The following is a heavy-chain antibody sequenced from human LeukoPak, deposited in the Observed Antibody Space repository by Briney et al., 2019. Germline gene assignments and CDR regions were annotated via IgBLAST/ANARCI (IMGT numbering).Heavy chain of an antibody. CDR1: GYSFTSYW. J-gene: IGHJ4*02. D-gene: IGHD6-6*01. CDR3: ARPSTWYSSSSGFDY. V-gene: IGHV5-51*01. CDR2: IYPGDSDT. Sequence: GGALQISCKGSGYSFTSYWIGWVRPVPGKGLEWMGIIYPGDSDTRYSPSFQGQVPISADKSISTAYLQWSSLKASDTAMYYCARPSTWYSSSSGFDYWGQGTLVAVSS.